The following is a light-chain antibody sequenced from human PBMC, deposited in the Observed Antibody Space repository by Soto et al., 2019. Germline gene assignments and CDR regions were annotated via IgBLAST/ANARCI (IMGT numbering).Light chain of an antibody. CDR1: QATDHY. V-gene: IGKV1-27*01. CDR3: QKFISAPALT. CDR2: ATS. J-gene: IGKJ4*01. Sequence: DIQMTQSPSSLSASVGDTVIITCRTSQATDHYLAWYQQKPGSVPQLLIYATSILQSGVPSRFSGSGSGTDFTLTISRLQPEDAATYYCQKFISAPALTFGGGTKVEIK.